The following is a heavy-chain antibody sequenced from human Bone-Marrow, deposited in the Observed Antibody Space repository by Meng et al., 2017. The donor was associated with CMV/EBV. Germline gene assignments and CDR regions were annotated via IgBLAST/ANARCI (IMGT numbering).Heavy chain of an antibody. CDR3: AKDEREASDI. D-gene: IGHD1-26*01. CDR2: IKQDGSEK. V-gene: IGHV3-7*03. Sequence: GESLKISCAASGFTFSSYWMSWVRQAPGKGLEWVANIKQDGSEKYYADSVKGRLTISRDNAKNSLYLQMNSLRAEDTALYYCAKDEREASDIWGQGTMVTVSS. J-gene: IGHJ3*02. CDR1: GFTFSSYW.